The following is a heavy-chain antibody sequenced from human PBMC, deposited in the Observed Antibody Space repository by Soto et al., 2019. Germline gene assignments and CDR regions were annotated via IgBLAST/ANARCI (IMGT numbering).Heavy chain of an antibody. Sequence: QVQLVQSGAEVKKPGSSVKVSCKASGGTFSSYAISWVRQAPGQGLEWMGGIIPISDTTDYAHKLQGRVTIPADESTSTAYMELSSLRSEDTAVYYCARSQGSSTSLEIYYYYYYGMDVWGQGTTVTVSS. D-gene: IGHD2-2*01. V-gene: IGHV1-69*01. CDR2: IIPISDTT. J-gene: IGHJ6*02. CDR1: GGTFSSYA. CDR3: ARSQGSSTSLEIYYYYYYGMDV.